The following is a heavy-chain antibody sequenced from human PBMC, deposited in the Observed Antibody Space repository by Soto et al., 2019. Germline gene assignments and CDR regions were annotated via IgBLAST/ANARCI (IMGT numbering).Heavy chain of an antibody. CDR2: IIPIFGTA. Sequence: GASVKVSCKASGGTFSSYAISWVRQAPGQGLEWMGGIIPIFGTANYAQKFQGRVTITADESTSTAYMELSSLRSEDTAVYYCARDLHISSLRYYYYGMDAWGQGTTVPVSS. D-gene: IGHD6-6*01. CDR3: ARDLHISSLRYYYYGMDA. V-gene: IGHV1-69*13. J-gene: IGHJ6*02. CDR1: GGTFSSYA.